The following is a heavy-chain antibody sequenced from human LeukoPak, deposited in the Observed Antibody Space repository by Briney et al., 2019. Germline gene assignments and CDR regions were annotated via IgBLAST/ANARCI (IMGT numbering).Heavy chain of an antibody. CDR1: GGSFSGYY. V-gene: IGHV4-34*01. CDR3: ARGPNYDFWSGYYPWDHYYGMDV. Sequence: PSETLSPTCAVYGGSFSGYYWSWIRQPPGEGLEWVGGINHSGSTNYNPPLKSRVTISVDTSKNQFSLKLSSVTAADTAVYYCARGPNYDFWSGYYPWDHYYGMDVWGQGTTVTVSS. D-gene: IGHD3-3*01. J-gene: IGHJ6*02. CDR2: INHSGST.